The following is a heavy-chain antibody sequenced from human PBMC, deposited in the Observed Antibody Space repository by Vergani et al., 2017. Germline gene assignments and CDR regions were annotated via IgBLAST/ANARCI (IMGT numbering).Heavy chain of an antibody. Sequence: QVQVVQSGAEVKKSGASVKVSCKTSGYTLSNHYMHWVRQAPGQGLEWMGIINPSGGHTNYAQKFQSRVTMTRDTSTSTVYMELSSLRSEDTAIYYCARGDYGILTGYRYWGQGTLVTVSA. V-gene: IGHV1-46*03. CDR3: ARGDYGILTGYRY. J-gene: IGHJ4*02. CDR2: INPSGGHT. CDR1: GYTLSNHY. D-gene: IGHD3-9*01.